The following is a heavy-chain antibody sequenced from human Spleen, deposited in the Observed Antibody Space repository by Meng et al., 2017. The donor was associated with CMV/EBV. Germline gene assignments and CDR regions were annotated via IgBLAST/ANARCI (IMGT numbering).Heavy chain of an antibody. D-gene: IGHD3-9*01. CDR1: GNRFTTYW. CDR2: IYVGDSDT. CDR3: ARRPGYSGNWFDP. Sequence: KVSCKGPGNRFTTYWIGWVRQVPGKGLEWMGIIYVGDSDTRYSPSFQGQVTISADKSISTAYLQWSSLKASDTAMYYCARRPGYSGNWFDPWGQGTLVTVSS. V-gene: IGHV5-51*01. J-gene: IGHJ5*02.